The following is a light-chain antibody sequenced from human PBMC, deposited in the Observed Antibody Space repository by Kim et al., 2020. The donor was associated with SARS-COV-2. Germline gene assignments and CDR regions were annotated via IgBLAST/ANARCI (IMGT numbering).Light chain of an antibody. CDR2: DAS. J-gene: IGKJ2*03. Sequence: AIQLTQSPSSLSASVGDRVTISCRASQGISSALAWYQQKPGKAPKLLIRDASNLESGVPSRFSGSGSGTDFTLTITSLQPEDFATYYCQQFNAYPYSFGQGTKLEIK. CDR1: QGISSA. CDR3: QQFNAYPYS. V-gene: IGKV1-13*02.